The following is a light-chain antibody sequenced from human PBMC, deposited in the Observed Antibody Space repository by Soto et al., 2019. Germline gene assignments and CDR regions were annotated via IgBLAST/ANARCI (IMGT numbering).Light chain of an antibody. CDR3: SSYAGINNLGV. CDR1: SIAVGGYKY. Sequence: QSALTQPPSASGSPGQSVTISCTGTSIAVGGYKYVSWYQQHPGKAPKLMIFEVNKRPSGVPDRFSGSKSGNTASLTVSGLQAEDEADYYCSSYAGINNLGVFGTGTKVTVL. CDR2: EVN. V-gene: IGLV2-8*01. J-gene: IGLJ1*01.